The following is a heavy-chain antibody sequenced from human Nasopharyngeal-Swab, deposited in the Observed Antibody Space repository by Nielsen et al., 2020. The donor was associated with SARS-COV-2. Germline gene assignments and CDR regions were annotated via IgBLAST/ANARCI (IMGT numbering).Heavy chain of an antibody. CDR2: FDHEDGET. J-gene: IGHJ5*02. Sequence: ASVKISCKVSGYTLTELSMHWVRQAPGKRLEWMGGFDHEDGETIYAQKSQGRVTMIKDTSTDTAYMELSSLRSEDTTVYYCATGAAAGTQNWFDPWGQGTLVTVSS. CDR1: GYTLTELS. CDR3: ATGAAAGTQNWFDP. D-gene: IGHD6-13*01. V-gene: IGHV1-24*01.